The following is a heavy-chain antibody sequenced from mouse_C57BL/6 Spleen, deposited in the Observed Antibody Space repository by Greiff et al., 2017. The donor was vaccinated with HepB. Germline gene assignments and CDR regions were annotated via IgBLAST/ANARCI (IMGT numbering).Heavy chain of an antibody. J-gene: IGHJ4*01. CDR2: IYPGSGNT. Sequence: VQLQQSGAELVRPGASVKLSCKASGYTFTDYYINWVKQRPGQGLEWIARIYPGSGNTYYNEKFKGKATLTAEKSSSTAYMQLSSLTSEDSAFYFCAREDYDAMDYWGQGTSVTVSS. CDR3: AREDYDAMDY. CDR1: GYTFTDYY. V-gene: IGHV1-76*01.